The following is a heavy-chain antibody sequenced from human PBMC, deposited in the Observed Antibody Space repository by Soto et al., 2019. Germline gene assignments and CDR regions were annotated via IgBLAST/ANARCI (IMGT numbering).Heavy chain of an antibody. J-gene: IGHJ4*02. CDR2: IWYDGSNK. CDR1: GFTFSSYG. CDR3: AREAGELLWFGYYFDY. Sequence: GSLRLSCAASGFTFSSYGMHWVRQAPGKGLEWVAVIWYDGSNKYYADSVKGRFTISRDNSKNTLYLQMNSLRAEDTAVYYCAREAGELLWFGYYFDYWGQGTLVTVSS. D-gene: IGHD3-10*01. V-gene: IGHV3-33*01.